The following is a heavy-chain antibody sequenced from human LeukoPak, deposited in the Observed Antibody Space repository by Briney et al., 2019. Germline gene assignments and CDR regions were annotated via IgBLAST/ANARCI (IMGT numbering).Heavy chain of an antibody. CDR1: GFTVSNNY. J-gene: IGHJ4*02. CDR2: IYSGGST. Sequence: GGSLRLSCAAPGFTVSNNYMTWVRQAPGKGLEWVSLIYSGGSTYYADSVKGRFTISRDNSKNSLYLQMNSLRAEDTAVYYCARGAGYCSSTSCHLWFDYWGQGTLVTVSS. CDR3: ARGAGYCSSTSCHLWFDY. V-gene: IGHV3-66*01. D-gene: IGHD2-2*01.